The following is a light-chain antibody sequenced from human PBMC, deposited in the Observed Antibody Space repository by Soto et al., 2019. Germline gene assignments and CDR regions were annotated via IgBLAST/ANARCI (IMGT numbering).Light chain of an antibody. CDR1: QSLSTSY. V-gene: IGKV3-20*01. CDR2: AAS. CDR3: QKSGS. Sequence: EIVLTQSPGTLSLFPGERATLSCRASQSLSTSYLAWYRLKPGQAPRLLIYAASSRASGIPDRFSGSGSGTDFTLTISRLEPEDFAVYYCQKSGSFGQGTKLEIK. J-gene: IGKJ2*01.